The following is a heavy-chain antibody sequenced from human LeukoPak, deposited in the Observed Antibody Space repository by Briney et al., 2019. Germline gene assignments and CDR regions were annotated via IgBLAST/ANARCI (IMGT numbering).Heavy chain of an antibody. Sequence: SQTLSLTCAISGGSVSSINGAWSWGTQCPSRGLEWRGRTYNRAKWYDDSVDFMRNLATISPETSKNQLSSHLSSMTPEDTAVYYCVRDVATSGWYTFDYGGQATLGTVSA. CDR2: TYNRAKWYD. D-gene: IGHD6-19*01. J-gene: IGHJ4*02. CDR1: GGSVSSINGA. CDR3: VRDVATSGWYTFDY. V-gene: IGHV6-1*01.